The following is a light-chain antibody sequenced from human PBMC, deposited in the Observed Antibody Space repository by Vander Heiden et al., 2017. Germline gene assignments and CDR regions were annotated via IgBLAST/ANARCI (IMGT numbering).Light chain of an antibody. CDR1: PSASSSY. CDR3: QLYGSSAPLT. Sequence: IVLTQSPGTLSLSPGHRATRSHRARPSASSSYLARYHQQPGPAPRPLIYGASRTATGVPDRFGGAGAEIDFTLTISRLEPSELAVYYCQLYGSSAPLTFGGGTKVEIK. CDR2: GAS. J-gene: IGKJ4*01. V-gene: IGKV3-20*01.